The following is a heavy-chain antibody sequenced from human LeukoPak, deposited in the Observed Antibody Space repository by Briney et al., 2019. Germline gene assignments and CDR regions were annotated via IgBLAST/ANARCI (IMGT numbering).Heavy chain of an antibody. J-gene: IGHJ6*02. Sequence: GASVKVSCKASGYTFTSYDINWVRQATGQGLEWMGWMNPNSGNTGYAQKFQGRVTMTRNTSISTAYMELSSLRSEDTAVYYCARGGGITIFGVVIYCYGMDVWGQGTTVTVSS. CDR1: GYTFTSYD. CDR2: MNPNSGNT. D-gene: IGHD3-3*01. V-gene: IGHV1-8*01. CDR3: ARGGGITIFGVVIYCYGMDV.